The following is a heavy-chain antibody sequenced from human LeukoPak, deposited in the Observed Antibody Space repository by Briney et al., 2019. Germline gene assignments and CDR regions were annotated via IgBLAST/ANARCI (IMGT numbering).Heavy chain of an antibody. J-gene: IGHJ4*02. CDR2: MNPNSGNT. CDR1: GYTFTSYD. Sequence: ASVKVSCKASGYTFTSYDINWVRQATGQGLEWMGWMNPNSGNTGYAQKFQGRVIITRNTSISTAYMELRSLRSDDTAVYYCARPVVAVDGVDYWGQGTLVTVSS. CDR3: ARPVVAVDGVDY. V-gene: IGHV1-8*03. D-gene: IGHD6-19*01.